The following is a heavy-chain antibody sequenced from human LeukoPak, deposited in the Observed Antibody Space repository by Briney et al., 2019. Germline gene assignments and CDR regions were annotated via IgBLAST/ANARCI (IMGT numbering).Heavy chain of an antibody. D-gene: IGHD3-9*01. CDR3: ARCSLTGTDAFDV. J-gene: IGHJ3*01. CDR1: GVPVSTYY. Sequence: PGGSLRPSCAASGVPVSTYYMTWVRQAPGRGLEWVSVSYSGGSANYAESVKGRFTISRDDSENTLYLQMSSLRVEDTAVYYCARCSLTGTDAFDVWGQGTMVTVSS. V-gene: IGHV3-66*02. CDR2: SYSGGSA.